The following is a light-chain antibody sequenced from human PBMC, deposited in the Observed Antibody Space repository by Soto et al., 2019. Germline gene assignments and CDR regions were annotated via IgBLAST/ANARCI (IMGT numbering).Light chain of an antibody. Sequence: DIQLTQSPSFLSASVGDRVTITCRASQGLSSDLAWYQQKPGKAPKLLIYAASTLQSGVPSRFSGSGSGTEFPLSLCSLQPEDFATYYCPQLNSYPITFGQGTRLEIK. CDR2: AAS. CDR1: QGLSSD. V-gene: IGKV1-9*01. CDR3: PQLNSYPIT. J-gene: IGKJ5*01.